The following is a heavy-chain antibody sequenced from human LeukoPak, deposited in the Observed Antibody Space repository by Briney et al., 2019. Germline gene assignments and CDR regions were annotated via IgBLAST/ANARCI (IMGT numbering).Heavy chain of an antibody. CDR2: IKGDGSYK. D-gene: IGHD3-22*01. CDR3: ATSADSSGND. Sequence: GGSLRLSCAASGFTFSNYWMSWVRQAPGKGLGWVANIKGDGSYKYYVDSVKGRFTISRDNAKSSVYLQMNTLRAEDTAVYYCATSADSSGNDWGQGTLVTVSS. V-gene: IGHV3-7*03. J-gene: IGHJ4*02. CDR1: GFTFSNYW.